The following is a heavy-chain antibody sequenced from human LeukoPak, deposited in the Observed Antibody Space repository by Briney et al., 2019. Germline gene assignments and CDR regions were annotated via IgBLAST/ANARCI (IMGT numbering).Heavy chain of an antibody. D-gene: IGHD1-7*01. J-gene: IGHJ4*02. CDR2: ISSGSGTI. CDR3: PLELGEGFDY. CDR1: GFTFSSNS. Sequence: GGSLRLSCAASGFTFSSNSMNWVRQAPGKGLEWVSYISSGSGTIYYADSVKGRFTISRDNAKNSLYLQMNSLRAEDTAVYYCPLELGEGFDYWGQGTLVTVSS. V-gene: IGHV3-48*01.